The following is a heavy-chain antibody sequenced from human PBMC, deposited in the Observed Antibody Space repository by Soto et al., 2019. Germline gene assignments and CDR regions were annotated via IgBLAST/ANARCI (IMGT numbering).Heavy chain of an antibody. Sequence: PGGSLRPSCAVSGFTFSSYGMNWVRQAPGKGLEWVSGISGSGGNTYYADSVKGRFTISRDNSKNTLYLQMNSLRAEDTAVYYCAKEGGRGGGYFDYWGQGTLVTVSS. CDR2: ISGSGGNT. J-gene: IGHJ4*02. CDR1: GFTFSSYG. V-gene: IGHV3-23*01. CDR3: AKEGGRGGGYFDY. D-gene: IGHD3-16*01.